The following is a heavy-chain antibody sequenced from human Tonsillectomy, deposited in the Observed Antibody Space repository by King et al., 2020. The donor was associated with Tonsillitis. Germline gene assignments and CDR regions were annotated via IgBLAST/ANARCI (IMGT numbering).Heavy chain of an antibody. CDR1: GFTFSSYG. Sequence: VQLVESGGGVVQPGRSLRLSCAASGFTFSSYGMHWVRQAPGKGLEWVAVISYDGSNKYYADSVKGRFTISRDNSKNTLYLQMNSLRAEDTAVYYCAKDSIVLRCLEWSDMDVWGKGTTVTVSS. CDR3: AKDSIVLRCLEWSDMDV. D-gene: IGHD3-3*01. J-gene: IGHJ6*03. CDR2: ISYDGSNK. V-gene: IGHV3-30*18.